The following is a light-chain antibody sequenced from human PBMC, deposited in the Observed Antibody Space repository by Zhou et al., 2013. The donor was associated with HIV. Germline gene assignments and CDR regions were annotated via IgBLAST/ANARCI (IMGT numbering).Light chain of an antibody. CDR3: QQYGSSPPYS. CDR2: GAS. J-gene: IGKJ2*03. CDR1: QSVSSSY. Sequence: EIVLTQSPGTLSLSPGERATLSRRASQSVSSSYLAWYQQKPGQAPRLLIYGASSRATGIPDRFSGSGSGTGFTLTISRLEPEDFAVYYCQQYGSSPPYSFGQGTKLEIK. V-gene: IGKV3-20*01.